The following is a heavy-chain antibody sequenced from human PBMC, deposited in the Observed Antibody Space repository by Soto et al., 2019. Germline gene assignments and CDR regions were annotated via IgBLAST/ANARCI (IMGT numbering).Heavy chain of an antibody. CDR2: IYYSGST. D-gene: IGHD3-10*02. CDR1: GGSISSGDYY. Sequence: SETLSLTCTVSGGSISSGDYYWSWIRQPPGKGLEWIGYIYYSGSTYYNPSLKSRVTISVDTSKNQSSLKLCSVTAEDTAVYYCNAVRGLPTTPTWLDPWGQETLVTVS. CDR3: NAVRGLPTTPTWLDP. V-gene: IGHV4-30-4*01. J-gene: IGHJ5*02.